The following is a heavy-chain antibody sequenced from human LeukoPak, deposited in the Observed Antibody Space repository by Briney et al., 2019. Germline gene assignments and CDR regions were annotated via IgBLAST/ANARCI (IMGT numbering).Heavy chain of an antibody. CDR2: ISWSGDRM. V-gene: IGHV3-9*01. Sequence: GRSLRLSCAASGFTFEDHVMHWVRQAPGKGLEWVSSISWSGDRMGYADAVKGRFTISRDNAKNSLFLQMNSLRVEDTALYYCAKDLGGSATTVWGQGTLVSVSS. CDR1: GFTFEDHV. D-gene: IGHD2-2*01. CDR3: AKDLGGSATTV. J-gene: IGHJ4*02.